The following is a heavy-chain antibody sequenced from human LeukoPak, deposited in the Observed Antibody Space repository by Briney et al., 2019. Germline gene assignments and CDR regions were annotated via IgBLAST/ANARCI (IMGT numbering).Heavy chain of an antibody. CDR1: GGSISSGTYY. CDR2: IYYSGST. Sequence: PSETLSLTCTVSGGSISSGTYYWGWVRQPPGKGLEWIGSIYYSGSTSYNPSLKSRVTISVDTSKNQFSLKLGSVTAADTAVYYCARGQNAATTESYYYHMDVWGKGTTVTVSS. CDR3: ARGQNAATTESYYYHMDV. V-gene: IGHV4-39*01. J-gene: IGHJ6*03. D-gene: IGHD1-14*01.